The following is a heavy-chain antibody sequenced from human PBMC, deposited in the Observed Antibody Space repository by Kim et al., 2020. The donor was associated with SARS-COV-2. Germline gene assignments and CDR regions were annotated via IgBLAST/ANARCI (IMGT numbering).Heavy chain of an antibody. J-gene: IGHJ4*02. CDR3: VKYWDYYDSSGYYIFDY. V-gene: IGHV3-64D*09. CDR1: GFTFSSYA. D-gene: IGHD3-22*01. CDR2: ISSNGGST. Sequence: GGSLRLSCSASGFTFSSYAMHWVRQAPGKGLEYVSAISSNGGSTYYADSVKGRFTISRDNSKNTLYLQMSSLRAEDTAVYYCVKYWDYYDSSGYYIFDYWGQGTLVTVSS.